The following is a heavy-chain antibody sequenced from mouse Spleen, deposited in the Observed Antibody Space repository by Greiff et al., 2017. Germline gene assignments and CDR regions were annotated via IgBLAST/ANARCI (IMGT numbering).Heavy chain of an antibody. J-gene: IGHJ1*03. D-gene: IGHD1-1*01. Sequence: DVKLVESEGGLVQPGSSMKLSCTASGFTFSDYYMAWVRQVPEKGLEWVANINYDGSSTYYLDSLKSRFIISRDNAKNILYLQMSSLKSEDTATYYCARERRSYWYFDVWGTGTTVTVSS. V-gene: IGHV5-16*01. CDR2: INYDGSST. CDR3: ARERRSYWYFDV. CDR1: GFTFSDYY.